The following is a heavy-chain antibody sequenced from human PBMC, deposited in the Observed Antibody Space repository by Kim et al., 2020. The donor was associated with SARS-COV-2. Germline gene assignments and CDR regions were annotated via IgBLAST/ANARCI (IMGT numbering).Heavy chain of an antibody. J-gene: IGHJ6*02. CDR2: INPSGGST. CDR3: AREIGYSYGLWGMDV. CDR1: GYTFTSYY. V-gene: IGHV1-46*01. Sequence: ASEKVSCKASGYTFTSYYMHWVRQAPGQGLEWMGIINPSGGSTSYAQKFQGRVTMTRDTSTSTVYMELSSLRSEDTAVYYCAREIGYSYGLWGMDVWGQGTTVTVSS. D-gene: IGHD5-18*01.